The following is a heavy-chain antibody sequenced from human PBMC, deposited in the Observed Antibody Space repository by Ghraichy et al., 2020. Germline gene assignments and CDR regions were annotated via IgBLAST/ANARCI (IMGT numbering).Heavy chain of an antibody. CDR1: GGSFSGYY. Sequence: SETLSLTCAVYGGSFSGYYWSWILQPPGKGLEWIGEINHSGSTNYNPSLKSRVTISVDTSKNQFSLKLSSVTAADTAVYYCARGQWELPDAFDIWGQGTMVTVSS. J-gene: IGHJ3*02. CDR3: ARGQWELPDAFDI. V-gene: IGHV4-34*01. D-gene: IGHD1-26*01. CDR2: INHSGST.